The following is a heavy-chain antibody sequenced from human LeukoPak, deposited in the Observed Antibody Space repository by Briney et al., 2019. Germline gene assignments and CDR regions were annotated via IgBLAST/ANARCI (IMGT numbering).Heavy chain of an antibody. D-gene: IGHD6-13*01. J-gene: IGHJ4*02. CDR2: ISSSSSTI. CDR3: ARASSTTAAGLFDY. V-gene: IGHV3-48*01. CDR1: GFTFSSYS. Sequence: GGSLRLSCAASGFTFSSYSMNWVRQAPGKGLEWVSYISSSSSTIYYADSVKGRFTISRDNAKNSLYLQMNSLRAEDTAVYYCARASSTTAAGLFDYWGQGTLLTVSS.